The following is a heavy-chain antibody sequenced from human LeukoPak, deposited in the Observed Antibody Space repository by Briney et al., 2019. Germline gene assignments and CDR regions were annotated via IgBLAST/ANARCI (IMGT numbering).Heavy chain of an antibody. D-gene: IGHD1-26*01. CDR2: FDPEDGET. Sequence: GASVTVSYKVSGYTLTELSMHWVRQAPGKGLEWMGGFDPEDGETIYAQKFQGRVTMTEDTSTDTAYMELSSLRSEDTAVYYCATAFFYGIVGATRFGYWGQGTLVTVSS. CDR3: ATAFFYGIVGATRFGY. CDR1: GYTLTELS. J-gene: IGHJ4*02. V-gene: IGHV1-24*01.